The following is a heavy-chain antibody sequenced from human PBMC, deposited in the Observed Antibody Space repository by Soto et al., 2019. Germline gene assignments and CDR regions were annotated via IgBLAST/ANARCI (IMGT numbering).Heavy chain of an antibody. J-gene: IGHJ6*02. Sequence: SETLSLTCTVSGGSISSYYWSWIRQPPGKGLEWIGYIYYSGSTNYNPSLKSRVTISVDTSKNQFSLKLSSVTAADTAVYYCARVPGYYDFWAKHYYYYYGMDVWGQGTTVTVSS. CDR2: IYYSGST. CDR3: ARVPGYYDFWAKHYYYYYGMDV. CDR1: GGSISSYY. V-gene: IGHV4-59*01. D-gene: IGHD3-3*01.